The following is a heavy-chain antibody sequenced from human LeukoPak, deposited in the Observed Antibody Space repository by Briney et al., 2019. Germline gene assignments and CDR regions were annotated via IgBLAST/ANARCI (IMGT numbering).Heavy chain of an antibody. D-gene: IGHD3-10*01. CDR1: GYTFTSYY. Sequence: ASVKVSCKASGYTFTSYYMHWVRQAPGQGLEWMGIIKPSGGSTSNAQKFHGRVTMTRDTFTSTVYMELSSLRSEDTAVYYCARDLQSYCGSTSCYSSRHTANKRITMVRGVNWFDPWGQGTLVTVSS. CDR2: IKPSGGST. CDR3: ARDLQSYCGSTSCYSSRHTANKRITMVRGVNWFDP. J-gene: IGHJ5*02. V-gene: IGHV1-46*01.